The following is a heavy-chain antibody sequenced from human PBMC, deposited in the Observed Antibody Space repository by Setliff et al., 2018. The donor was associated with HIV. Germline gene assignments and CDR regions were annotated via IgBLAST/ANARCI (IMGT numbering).Heavy chain of an antibody. CDR3: ARLDCSSSSGFVDY. CDR2: IYYSGST. CDR1: GGSISSSSYY. D-gene: IGHD2-2*01. Sequence: KPSETLSLTCTVSGGSISSSSYYWGWIRQPPGKGLEWIGSIYYSGSTYYNPSLKSRVTISVDTSKKQFSLKLSSVTAADTAVYYCARLDCSSSSGFVDYWGQGTLVTVSS. V-gene: IGHV4-39*07. J-gene: IGHJ4*02.